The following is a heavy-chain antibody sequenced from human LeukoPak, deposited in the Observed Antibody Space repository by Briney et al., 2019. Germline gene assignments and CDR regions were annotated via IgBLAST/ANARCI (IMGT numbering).Heavy chain of an antibody. D-gene: IGHD6-19*01. CDR2: IYYSGST. Sequence: SETLSLTCTVSGGSISSYYWSWIRQPPGKGLEWIGYIYYSGSTNYNPSLKSRVTISVDTSKNQFSLKLSSVTAADTAVYYCARVDSSGWHYFDYWGQGTLVTVSS. J-gene: IGHJ4*02. CDR3: ARVDSSGWHYFDY. V-gene: IGHV4-59*01. CDR1: GGSISSYY.